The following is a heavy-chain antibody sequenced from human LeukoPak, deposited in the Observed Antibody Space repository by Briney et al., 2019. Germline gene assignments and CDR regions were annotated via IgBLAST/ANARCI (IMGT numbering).Heavy chain of an antibody. CDR1: GCTFTGYY. CDR2: INPNSGGT. D-gene: IGHD3-3*01. V-gene: IGHV1-2*02. Sequence: ASVKVSCKASGCTFTGYYMHWVRQAPGQGLEWMGWINPNSGGTNYAQKFQGRVTMTRDTSISTAYMELSRLRSDDTAVYYCARAPDFWSGYYTGRAFDIWGQGTMVTVSS. CDR3: ARAPDFWSGYYTGRAFDI. J-gene: IGHJ3*02.